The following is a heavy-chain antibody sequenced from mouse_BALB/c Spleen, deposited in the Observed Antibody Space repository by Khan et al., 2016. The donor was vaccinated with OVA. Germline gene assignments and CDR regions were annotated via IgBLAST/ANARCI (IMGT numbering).Heavy chain of an antibody. CDR3: ATSYYYGYYFDY. J-gene: IGHJ2*01. CDR1: GFTFSSYG. CDR2: ISGDSSTI. D-gene: IGHD1-1*01. V-gene: IGHV5-17*02. Sequence: EVELVESGGGLVQPGGSRKLSCAASGFTFSSYGMHWVRQAPEKGLEWVAYISGDSSTIYYADTVKGRFTISRDNPKNTLFLQMTSLMSEDTAMDYCATSYYYGYYFDYWGPGTTLTVSP.